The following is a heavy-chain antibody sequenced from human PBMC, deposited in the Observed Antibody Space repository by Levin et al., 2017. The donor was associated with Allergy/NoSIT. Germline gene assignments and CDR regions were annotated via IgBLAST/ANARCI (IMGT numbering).Heavy chain of an antibody. V-gene: IGHV5-51*01. J-gene: IGHJ3*02. Sequence: GGSLRLSCKGSGYSFTSYWIGWVRQMPGKGLEWMGIIYPGDSDTRYSPSFQGQVTISADKSISTAYLQWSSLKASDTAMYYCARPTDTAYDAFDIWGQGTMVTVSS. CDR2: IYPGDSDT. CDR3: ARPTDTAYDAFDI. CDR1: GYSFTSYW. D-gene: IGHD5-18*01.